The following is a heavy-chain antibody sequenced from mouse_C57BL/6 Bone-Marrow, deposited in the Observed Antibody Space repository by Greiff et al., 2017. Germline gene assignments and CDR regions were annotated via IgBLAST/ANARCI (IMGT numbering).Heavy chain of an antibody. CDR2: IYPGSGST. D-gene: IGHD2-5*01. J-gene: IGHJ1*03. V-gene: IGHV1-55*01. Sequence: QVQLQQPGAELVKPGASVKMSCKASGYTFTSYWITWVKQRPGQGLAWIGDIYPGSGSTNYNEKFKSKATLTVDTSYSTAYMQLSSLTSEDSAVYYWARPYYSNYWYFDVWGTGTTVSVSS. CDR1: GYTFTSYW. CDR3: ARPYYSNYWYFDV.